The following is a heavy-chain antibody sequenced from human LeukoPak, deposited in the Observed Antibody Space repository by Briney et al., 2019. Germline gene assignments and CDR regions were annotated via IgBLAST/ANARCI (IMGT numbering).Heavy chain of an antibody. J-gene: IGHJ5*02. CDR1: GGFNTHYY. V-gene: IGHV4-59*08. D-gene: IGHD3-3*01. CDR2: IYYSGST. CDR3: ARARGFWSGYPHLGWFDP. Sequence: SETLSLTCSVSGGFNTHYYWSWIRQPPGKGLEWIGYIYYSGSTNYNPPLKSRVTISVDTSKNQFSLKLSSVTAADTAVYYCARARGFWSGYPHLGWFDPWGQGTLVTVSS.